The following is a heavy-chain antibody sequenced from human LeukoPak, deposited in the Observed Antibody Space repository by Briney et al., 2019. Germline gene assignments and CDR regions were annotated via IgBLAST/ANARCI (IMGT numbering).Heavy chain of an antibody. CDR3: ARDDYDYVWGSYRLQYYFDY. V-gene: IGHV3-66*01. J-gene: IGHJ4*02. Sequence: GGSLRLSCAASGFTVSSNYMSWVRQAPGKGLEWVSVIYSGGSTYYADSVKGRFTISRDNSKNSLYLQMNSLRAEDTAVYYCARDDYDYVWGSYRLQYYFDYWGQGTLVTVSS. D-gene: IGHD3-16*02. CDR2: IYSGGST. CDR1: GFTVSSNY.